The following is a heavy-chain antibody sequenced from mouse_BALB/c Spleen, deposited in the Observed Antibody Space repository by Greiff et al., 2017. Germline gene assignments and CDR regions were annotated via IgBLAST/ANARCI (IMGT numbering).Heavy chain of an antibody. J-gene: IGHJ1*01. CDR2: ILPGSGST. V-gene: IGHV1-9*01. D-gene: IGHD1-1*01. Sequence: VQLQQSGPELMKPGASVKISCKATGYTFSSYWIEWVKQRPGHGLEWIGEILPGSGSTNYNEKFKGKATFTADTSSNTAYMQLSSLTSEDSAVYYCARADDYGSSYWYFDVWGAGTTVTVSS. CDR3: ARADDYGSSYWYFDV. CDR1: GYTFSSYW.